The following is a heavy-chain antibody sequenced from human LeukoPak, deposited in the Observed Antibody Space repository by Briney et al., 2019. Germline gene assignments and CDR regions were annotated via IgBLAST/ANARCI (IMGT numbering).Heavy chain of an antibody. D-gene: IGHD1-26*01. CDR2: IYSGGST. J-gene: IGHJ3*02. Sequence: GGSLRLPCAASGLIVSSNYMNWVRQAPGKGLERVSVIYSGGSTYYADSVKGRFTLFTHNSKTTLFLQTNSLRAEDTAVYYCAGIVGATDAFDIRGQGTMVTVSS. CDR1: GLIVSSNY. V-gene: IGHV3-53*04. CDR3: AGIVGATDAFDI.